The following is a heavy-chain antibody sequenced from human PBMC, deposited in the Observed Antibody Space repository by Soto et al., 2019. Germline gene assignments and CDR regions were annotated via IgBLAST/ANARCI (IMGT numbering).Heavy chain of an antibody. CDR3: AAPPRY. Sequence: SETLSLTGTVAGSSISSYYWSGIRQPPGKGLEWSGNIYDSGSTNYNPSLKSRVTIAVDTSKNQFSLKLTSLTAADTALYYCAAPPRYWGQGTLVTVSS. CDR2: IYDSGST. V-gene: IGHV4-59*01. J-gene: IGHJ4*02. D-gene: IGHD6-6*01. CDR1: GSSISSYY.